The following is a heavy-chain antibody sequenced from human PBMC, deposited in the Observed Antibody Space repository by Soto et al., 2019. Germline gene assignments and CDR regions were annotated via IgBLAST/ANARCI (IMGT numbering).Heavy chain of an antibody. Sequence: GGSLRLSCAGSGFTFSSYWMHWVRQAPGKGLVWVSGMWADGSSNNYADSVKGRFTISRDNSKDTLYLQMDSLRVDDTGVYYCARVIGDCSRTGCSVDYWGQGTLVTVSS. D-gene: IGHD2-2*01. J-gene: IGHJ4*02. CDR1: GFTFSSYW. CDR2: MWADGSSN. V-gene: IGHV3-33*08. CDR3: ARVIGDCSRTGCSVDY.